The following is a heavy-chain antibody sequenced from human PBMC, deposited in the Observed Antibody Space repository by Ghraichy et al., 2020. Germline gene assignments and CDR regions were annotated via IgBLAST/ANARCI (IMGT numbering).Heavy chain of an antibody. Sequence: SETLSLTCTVSGGSISSYYWSWIRQPPGKGLEWIGYIYYSGSTNYNPSLKSRVTISVDTSKNQFSLKLSSVTAAATAVYYCAREGIAVAGPFWFDPWGQGTLVTVSS. CDR2: IYYSGST. CDR1: GGSISSYY. V-gene: IGHV4-59*01. J-gene: IGHJ5*02. D-gene: IGHD6-19*01. CDR3: AREGIAVAGPFWFDP.